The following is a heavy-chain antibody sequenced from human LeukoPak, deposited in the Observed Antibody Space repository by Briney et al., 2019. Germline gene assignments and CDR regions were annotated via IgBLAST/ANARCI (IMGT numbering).Heavy chain of an antibody. CDR2: ISYDGSNR. Sequence: GGSLRLSCAASGFTFSSYGMHWVRQAPGKGLEWVAVISYDGSNRYYADSVKGRFTISRDNSKNTLYLQMNSLRAEDTAVYYCARAYGSYYYYGMDVWSQGTTVTVSS. CDR1: GFTFSSYG. CDR3: ARAYGSYYYYGMDV. D-gene: IGHD3-10*01. J-gene: IGHJ6*02. V-gene: IGHV3-30*03.